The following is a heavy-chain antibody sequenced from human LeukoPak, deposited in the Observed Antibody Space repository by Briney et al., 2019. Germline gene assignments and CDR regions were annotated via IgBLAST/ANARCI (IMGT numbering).Heavy chain of an antibody. J-gene: IGHJ5*02. CDR1: GGSISSYY. Sequence: SETLSLTCTVSGGSISSYYWSWIRQPPGKGLEWIGYIYYSGNTNYNPSLKSRVTISVDTSKNQFSLKLSSVTAADTAVYYCARAPYYGDSSNWFDPWGQGTLVTVSS. CDR2: IYYSGNT. D-gene: IGHD4-17*01. CDR3: ARAPYYGDSSNWFDP. V-gene: IGHV4-59*01.